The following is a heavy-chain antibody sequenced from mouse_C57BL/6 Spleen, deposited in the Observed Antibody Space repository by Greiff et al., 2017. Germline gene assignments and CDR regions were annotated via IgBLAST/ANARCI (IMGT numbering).Heavy chain of an antibody. CDR2: ISYDGSN. V-gene: IGHV3-6*01. D-gene: IGHD2-1*01. Sequence: VQLQPSGPGLVKPSQSLSLTCSVTGYSITSVYYWNWIRQFPGNKLEWMGYISYDGSNKYNPSPKNRISITRDTSKNPFFLKWNSLTTEDTATYYCARRDYYDVWGTGTTVTVSS. CDR3: ARRDYYDV. J-gene: IGHJ1*03. CDR1: GYSITSVYY.